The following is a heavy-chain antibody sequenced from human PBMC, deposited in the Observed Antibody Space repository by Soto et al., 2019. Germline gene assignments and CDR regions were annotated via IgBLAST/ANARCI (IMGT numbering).Heavy chain of an antibody. CDR2: IVVGSGNT. D-gene: IGHD3-22*01. CDR1: GFTFTISA. V-gene: IGHV1-58*02. J-gene: IGHJ5*02. Sequence: VNVSCKTSGFTFTISAMQWVRQARGERHEWIGWIVVGSGNTNYAQKFQERVTITRDMSTSTAYMELSSLRSEDTAVYYCAADRGSDDSSGYWFDPWGQGTLVTVS. CDR3: AADRGSDDSSGYWFDP.